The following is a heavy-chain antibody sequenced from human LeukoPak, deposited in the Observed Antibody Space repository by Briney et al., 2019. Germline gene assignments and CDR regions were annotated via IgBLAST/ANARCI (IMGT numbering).Heavy chain of an antibody. V-gene: IGHV1-2*02. Sequence: ASVKVSCKASGYTFTGYYMHWVRQAPGQGLEWMGWINPNSGGTNYAQKFQGRVTMTRDTSISTAYMELSRLRSDDTAVYYCARDSGGGSCDFDYWGQETLVTVSS. CDR1: GYTFTGYY. CDR3: ARDSGGGSCDFDY. D-gene: IGHD2-15*01. J-gene: IGHJ4*02. CDR2: INPNSGGT.